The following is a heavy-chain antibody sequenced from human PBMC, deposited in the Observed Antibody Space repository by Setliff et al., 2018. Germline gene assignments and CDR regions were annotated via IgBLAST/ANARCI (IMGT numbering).Heavy chain of an antibody. D-gene: IGHD6-13*01. V-gene: IGHV2-5*01. Sequence: SGPTLVNPTETLTLTCSLSGVSLSASGVGVGWIRQPPGKALEWLALMFWNGGERYNPSLSSGLSIAKDTSRNEVVLTLINLDPLDTATYYCAHRQLGSAAAGASFDFWGRGTLVTVSS. CDR1: GVSLSASGVG. J-gene: IGHJ4*02. CDR3: AHRQLGSAAAGASFDF. CDR2: MFWNGGE.